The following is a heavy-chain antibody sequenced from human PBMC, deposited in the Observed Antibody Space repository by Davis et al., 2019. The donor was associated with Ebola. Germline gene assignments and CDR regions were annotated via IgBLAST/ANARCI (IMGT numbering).Heavy chain of an antibody. CDR1: GGSISSSNW. J-gene: IGHJ4*02. CDR2: IYYSGST. D-gene: IGHD3-10*01. V-gene: IGHV4-4*02. Sequence: MPGGSLRLSCAVSGGSISSSNWWSWVRQPPGKGLEWIGYIYYSGSTNYNPSLKSRVTISVDTSKNQFSLKLSSVTAADTAVYYCAREGVVQGVADYWGQGTLVTVSS. CDR3: AREGVVQGVADY.